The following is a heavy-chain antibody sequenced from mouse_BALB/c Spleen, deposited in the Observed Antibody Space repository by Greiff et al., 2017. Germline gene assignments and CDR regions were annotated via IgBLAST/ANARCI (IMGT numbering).Heavy chain of an antibody. Sequence: EVMLVESGGGLVQPGGSRKLSCAASGFTFSSFGMHWVRQAPEKGLEWVAYISSGSSTIYYADTVKGRFTISRDNPKNTLFLQMTSLRSEDTAMYYCARGRGTDYYAMDYWGQGTSVTVSS. CDR1: GFTFSSFG. V-gene: IGHV5-17*02. D-gene: IGHD4-1*01. J-gene: IGHJ4*01. CDR2: ISSGSSTI. CDR3: ARGRGTDYYAMDY.